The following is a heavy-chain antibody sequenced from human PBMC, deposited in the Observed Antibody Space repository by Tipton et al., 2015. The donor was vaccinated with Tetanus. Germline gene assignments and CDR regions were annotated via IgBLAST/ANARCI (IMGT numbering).Heavy chain of an antibody. J-gene: IGHJ3*02. CDR1: GGSISSYY. Sequence: TLSLTCTVSGGSISSYYWSWIRQPPGKGLEWIGYIYYSGSTNYNPSLKSRVTISVDTSKNQFSLKLSSVPAADTAVYYCARDHTRYSGSSVATFEIWGQGTMVTVSS. D-gene: IGHD6-6*01. V-gene: IGHV4-59*12. CDR2: IYYSGST. CDR3: ARDHTRYSGSSVATFEI.